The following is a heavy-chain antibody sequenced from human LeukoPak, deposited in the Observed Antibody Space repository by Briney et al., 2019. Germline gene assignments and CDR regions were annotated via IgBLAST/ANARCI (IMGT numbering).Heavy chain of an antibody. D-gene: IGHD4-17*01. V-gene: IGHV3-23*01. Sequence: GGSLRLSCAGSGFIFSSYDMSWVRQAPGKGLEWVSAISGSGGRKQYADSVKGRFTISRDNSKNTLYMNSLRAEDTAVYYCAKVAPLGDGDYWYFDLWGRGTLVTVSS. CDR1: GFIFSSYD. CDR3: AKVAPLGDGDYWYFDL. J-gene: IGHJ2*01. CDR2: ISGSGGRK.